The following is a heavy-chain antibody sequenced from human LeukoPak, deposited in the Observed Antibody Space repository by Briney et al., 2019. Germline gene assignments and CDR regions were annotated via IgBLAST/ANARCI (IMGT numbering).Heavy chain of an antibody. CDR2: MNPNSGNT. J-gene: IGHJ5*02. CDR1: GYAFTSYD. Sequence: GASVKVSCKASGYAFTSYDLNWVRQATGQGLEWIGWMNPNSGNTGYAQKFQGRVTLTRSTSISTAYIELRSLTSEDTAVYYCARDYGGNSGWFDPWGQGTLVTVSS. V-gene: IGHV1-8*01. D-gene: IGHD4-23*01. CDR3: ARDYGGNSGWFDP.